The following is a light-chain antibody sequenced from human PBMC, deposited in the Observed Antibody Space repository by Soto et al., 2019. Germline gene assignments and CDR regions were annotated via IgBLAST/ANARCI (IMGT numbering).Light chain of an antibody. Sequence: DIQMTQSPSTLSRSIGDRVTITCRASRSISDWLAWYQQKPGKAPKLLIFDASSLKSGVPPRFTGSGSGTDFTLTITSLQPEDFAAYYCLQVNSFPLSFGGGTKVDIK. CDR1: RSISDW. J-gene: IGKJ4*01. CDR2: DAS. V-gene: IGKV1-5*01. CDR3: LQVNSFPLS.